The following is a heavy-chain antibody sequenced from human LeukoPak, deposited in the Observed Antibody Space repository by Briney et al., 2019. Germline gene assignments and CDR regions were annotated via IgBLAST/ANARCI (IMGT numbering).Heavy chain of an antibody. CDR1: GFIFVDYA. CDR3: AKGPGLAAGPYYFDY. J-gene: IGHJ4*02. CDR2: ISWNSGSV. Sequence: GGSLRLSCAASGFIFVDYAMHWVRQAPGKGLEWASGISWNSGSVGYADSVKGRFTISRDNAKNSLYLQVNSLRTEDMALYYCAKGPGLAAGPYYFDYWGQGNLVTVSS. D-gene: IGHD6-13*01. V-gene: IGHV3-9*03.